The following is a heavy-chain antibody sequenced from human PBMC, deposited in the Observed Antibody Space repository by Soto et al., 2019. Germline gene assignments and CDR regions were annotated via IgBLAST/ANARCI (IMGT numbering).Heavy chain of an antibody. J-gene: IGHJ4*02. Sequence: EVQLVESGGGLVPPGGALRLSCAASGFTFSSYWMHWVRQAPGNGLVWVSLIHSDGSSTSSAGSLKGRFTISRDNAKNTMFLRIICLRVGVTAVYYCVRTSLVVVAATRVDYWAQGNLCTISS. D-gene: IGHD2-15*01. CDR1: GFTFSSYW. CDR2: IHSDGSST. V-gene: IGHV3-74*01. CDR3: VRTSLVVVAATRVDY.